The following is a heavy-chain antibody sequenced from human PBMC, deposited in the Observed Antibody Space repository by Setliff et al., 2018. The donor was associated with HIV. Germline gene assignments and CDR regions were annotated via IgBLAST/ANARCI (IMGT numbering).Heavy chain of an antibody. CDR1: GGSISSGSYY. V-gene: IGHV4-61*09. Sequence: SETLSLTCSVSGGSISSGSYYWTWIRQPAGKGPEWIGHIYTNGYTNYNPSLKSRVTISVDTSTNQFSLKLSSVTAADTAVYYCASIDYDSSGPFDYWGQGTLVTVSS. D-gene: IGHD3-22*01. CDR3: ASIDYDSSGPFDY. J-gene: IGHJ4*02. CDR2: IYTNGYT.